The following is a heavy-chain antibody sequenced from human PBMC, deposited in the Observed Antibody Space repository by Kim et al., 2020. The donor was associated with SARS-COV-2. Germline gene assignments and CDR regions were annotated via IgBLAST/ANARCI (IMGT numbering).Heavy chain of an antibody. CDR2: ISGSSNYI. V-gene: IGHV3-21*01. D-gene: IGHD3-22*01. CDR3: AREIRNYYDRKGYYPYYFDF. CDR1: GFTFSSSS. Sequence: GGSLRLSCSASGFTFSSSSMNWVRQAPGKGLEWVSSISGSSNYIYYIDSVKGRFTISRDNAKNSLYLQMNSLRAEDTAVYYCAREIRNYYDRKGYYPYYFDFWGRGTLVTVSS. J-gene: IGHJ4*02.